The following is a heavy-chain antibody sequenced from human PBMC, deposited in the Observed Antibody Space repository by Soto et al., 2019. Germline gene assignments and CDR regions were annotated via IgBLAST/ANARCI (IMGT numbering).Heavy chain of an antibody. D-gene: IGHD4-17*01. CDR1: GFSLSTNGMG. V-gene: IGHV2-5*02. CDR2: IYWDDNK. Sequence: QITVKESGLTLVKPTETLTLTCTFSGFSLSTNGMGVGWIRQPPGKALEWLALIYWDDNKRYSPSLRSRLTIIKYTSKNQLILTMTRMAPVYICTYYFARLSSVVYGLDRLWEKVDNWGQGTLVTVSS. CDR3: ARLSSVVYGLDRLWEKVDN. J-gene: IGHJ4*02.